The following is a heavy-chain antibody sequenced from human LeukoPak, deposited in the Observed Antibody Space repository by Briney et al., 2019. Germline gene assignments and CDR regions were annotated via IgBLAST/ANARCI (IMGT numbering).Heavy chain of an antibody. CDR1: GFSLSTTGMC. Sequence: QTLSLTCTFSGFSLSTTGMCVSWIRQLPGKALEWLARIDWDDDKYYSTSLKTRLTISKDTSKNQVVLTMTNMDPVDTATYYCARIRTGTYFDYWGQGTLVTVSS. CDR2: IDWDDDK. CDR3: ARIRTGTYFDY. J-gene: IGHJ4*02. D-gene: IGHD7-27*01. V-gene: IGHV2-70*11.